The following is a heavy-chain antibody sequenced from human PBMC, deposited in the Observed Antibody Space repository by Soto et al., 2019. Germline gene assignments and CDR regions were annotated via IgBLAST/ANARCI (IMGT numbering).Heavy chain of an antibody. CDR2: IYYSGGT. Sequence: SETLSLTCTVSGASISNYYCSWIRQPPRKGLDWIGYIYYSGGTTYHPSLNSRVTISVDTSKNQFSLKLTSVTAADRAVYYCAIDRLTEQQLGGYYYYGMDVWGQGTTVTVSS. CDR3: AIDRLTEQQLGGYYYYGMDV. D-gene: IGHD6-13*01. CDR1: GASISNYY. J-gene: IGHJ6*02. V-gene: IGHV4-59*01.